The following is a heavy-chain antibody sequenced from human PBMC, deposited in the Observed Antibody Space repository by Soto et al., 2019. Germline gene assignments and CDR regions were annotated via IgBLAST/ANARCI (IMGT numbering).Heavy chain of an antibody. CDR1: GGSISSGGYY. Sequence: QVQLQESGPGLVKPSQTLSLTCTVSGGSISSGGYYWSWIRQHPGKGLEWIGYIYYSGSTYYNPSLKGRVTISVATSKYQFSLKLSSVTAAYTSVYYCARDGEGGGDWFDPWGQGTLVTVSS. D-gene: IGHD3-16*01. J-gene: IGHJ5*02. CDR3: ARDGEGGGDWFDP. CDR2: IYYSGST. V-gene: IGHV4-31*03.